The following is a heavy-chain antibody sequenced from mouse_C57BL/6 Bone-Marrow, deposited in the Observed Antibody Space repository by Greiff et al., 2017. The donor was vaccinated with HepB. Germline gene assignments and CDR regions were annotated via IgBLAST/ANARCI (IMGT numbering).Heavy chain of an antibody. Sequence: VQLKESGPVLVKPGASVKMSCKASGYTFTDYYMNWVKQSHGKSLEWIGVSNPYNGGTSYNQKFKGKATLTVDKSSSTAYMELNSLTSEDSAVYYCAPWFAYWGQGTLVTVSA. J-gene: IGHJ3*01. V-gene: IGHV1-19*01. CDR3: APWFAY. CDR1: GYTFTDYY. CDR2: SNPYNGGT.